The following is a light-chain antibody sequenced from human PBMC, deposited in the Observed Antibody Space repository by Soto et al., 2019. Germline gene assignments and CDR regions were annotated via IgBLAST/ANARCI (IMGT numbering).Light chain of an antibody. V-gene: IGKV1-33*01. CDR3: QQYEDLPLT. CDR2: DAS. Sequence: DIQMTQSPSSLSASVGDRVTITCQASQDINKYLNWYQQKPGKAPKLLIFDASSVETGXPXXFXXXXXXXXXXXTISSLEPEDIATYHCQQYEDLPLTFGGGTRVELK. J-gene: IGKJ4*01. CDR1: QDINKY.